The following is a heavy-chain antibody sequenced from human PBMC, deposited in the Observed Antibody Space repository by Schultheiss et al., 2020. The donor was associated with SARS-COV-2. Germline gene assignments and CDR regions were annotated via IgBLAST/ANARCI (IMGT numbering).Heavy chain of an antibody. CDR1: GFTFSSYG. CDR2: IWYDGSNK. V-gene: IGHV3-33*01. CDR3: ARDLNYYDSSGYFDY. J-gene: IGHJ4*02. D-gene: IGHD3-22*01. Sequence: GGSLRLSCAASGFTFSSYGMHWVRQAPGKGLEWVAVIWYDGSNKYYADSVKGRFTISRDSSKNTLYLQMNSLRAEDTAVYYCARDLNYYDSSGYFDYWGQGTLVTVSS.